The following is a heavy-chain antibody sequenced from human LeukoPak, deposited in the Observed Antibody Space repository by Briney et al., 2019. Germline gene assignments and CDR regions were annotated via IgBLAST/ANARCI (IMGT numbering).Heavy chain of an antibody. CDR1: GGSISNTLYY. D-gene: IGHD3-10*01. J-gene: IGHJ4*02. CDR2: IYYSRST. Sequence: SETLSLTCTVSGGSISNTLYYWAWIRQPPGKGLESIGSIYYSRSTYYSPSLKSRVTISVDTSKNQFSLKLTSVTAADTAVYYCARRKGFGEGYFDSWGQGTLVTVSS. V-gene: IGHV4-39*01. CDR3: ARRKGFGEGYFDS.